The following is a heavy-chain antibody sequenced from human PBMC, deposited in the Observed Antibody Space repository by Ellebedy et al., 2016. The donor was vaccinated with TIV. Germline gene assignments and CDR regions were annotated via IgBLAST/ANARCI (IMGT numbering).Heavy chain of an antibody. CDR3: ARRELLGYSYGRYAFNI. CDR2: ISGSGGST. V-gene: IGHV3-23*01. D-gene: IGHD5-18*01. Sequence: PGGSLRLSCAASGFTFSSYAMSWVRQAPGKGLEWVSAISGSGGSTYYADSVKGRFTISRDNSKSTLYLQMNSLRAEDTAVYYCARRELLGYSYGRYAFNIWGHGTMVTVSS. CDR1: GFTFSSYA. J-gene: IGHJ3*02.